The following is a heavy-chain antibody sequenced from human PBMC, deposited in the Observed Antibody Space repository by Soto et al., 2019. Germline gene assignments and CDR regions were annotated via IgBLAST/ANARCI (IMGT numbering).Heavy chain of an antibody. V-gene: IGHV1-69*13. CDR1: GGTFSSYA. Sequence: ASVKVSCKASGGTFSSYAISWVRQAPGQGLEWMGGIIPIFGTANYAQKFQGRVTITADESTSTAYMELSSLRSEDTAVYYCARAFIKWTQKTYYYYYYGMDVWGQGATVTVSS. CDR3: ARAFIKWTQKTYYYYYYGMDV. J-gene: IGHJ6*02. D-gene: IGHD5-12*01. CDR2: IIPIFGTA.